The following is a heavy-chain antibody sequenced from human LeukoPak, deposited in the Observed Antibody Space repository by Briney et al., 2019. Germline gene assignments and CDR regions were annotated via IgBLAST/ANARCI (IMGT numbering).Heavy chain of an antibody. V-gene: IGHV3-9*01. J-gene: IGHJ4*02. CDR1: GFTFDDYA. Sequence: GGSLRLSCAASGFTFDDYAMHWVRHAPGKGLEWVSGISWGSGTIAYADSVKGRFTISRDNAKNSLYLQMNSLKSEDTALYYCTTNFYGSGPFDYWGQGTLVTVSS. D-gene: IGHD3-10*01. CDR3: TTNFYGSGPFDY. CDR2: ISWGSGTI.